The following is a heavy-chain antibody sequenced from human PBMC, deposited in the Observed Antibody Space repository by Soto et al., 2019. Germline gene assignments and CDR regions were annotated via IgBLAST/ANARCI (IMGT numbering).Heavy chain of an antibody. CDR1: GGSVSSSSNY. CDR2: IYYSGGT. CDR3: ARVGSGYVNWFDP. Sequence: QVQLQESGPGLVKPSETLSLTCTVSGGSVSSSSNYWSWIRQPPGKGLEWIGYIYYSGGTYYNPSLKSLITISLDTSKNQFSLKLTSVTAADTAVYYCARVGSGYVNWFDPWGQGTLVTVSS. D-gene: IGHD3-22*01. J-gene: IGHJ5*02. V-gene: IGHV4-61*01.